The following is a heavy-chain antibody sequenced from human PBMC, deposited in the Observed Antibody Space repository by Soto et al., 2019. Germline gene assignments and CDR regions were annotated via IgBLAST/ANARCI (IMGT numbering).Heavy chain of an antibody. D-gene: IGHD6-13*01. J-gene: IGHJ5*02. CDR3: ARDGGDSSSWYGGYNWFDP. V-gene: IGHV4-31*03. Sequence: SETLSLTCTFSCGSIISGGYYWSWIRQHPGKGLEWIGYIYYSGSTYYNPSLKSRVTISVDTSKNQFSLKLSSVTAADTAVYYCARDGGDSSSWYGGYNWFDPWGQGTLVTVSS. CDR1: CGSIISGGYY. CDR2: IYYSGST.